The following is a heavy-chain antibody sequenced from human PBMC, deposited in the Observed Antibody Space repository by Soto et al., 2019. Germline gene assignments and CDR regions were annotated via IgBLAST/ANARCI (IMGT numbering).Heavy chain of an antibody. CDR1: GLSITDSEMG. D-gene: IGHD6-19*01. CDR2: IDSSGEK. V-gene: IGHV2-26*01. J-gene: IGHJ5*02. Sequence: QVTLKESGPVLVKPTETLTLRCTVSGLSITDSEMGVSWISQPPGQPLEWLAHIDSSGEKSYRTFLKSRLAISKDTSKSQIVLTMTNMDPADTATYYCARRHLAVAVSPWFDPGGQGIPVTVSS. CDR3: ARRHLAVAVSPWFDP.